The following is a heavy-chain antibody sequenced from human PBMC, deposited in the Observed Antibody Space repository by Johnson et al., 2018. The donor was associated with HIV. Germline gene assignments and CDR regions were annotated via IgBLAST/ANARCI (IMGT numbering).Heavy chain of an antibody. J-gene: IGHJ3*02. CDR3: ARPRPGIAASPIPGSGAFDI. V-gene: IGHV3-30*04. CDR2: ISYDGSNK. D-gene: IGHD6-6*01. Sequence: QVQLVESGGGVVQPGRSLRLSCAASGFTFSSYAMHWVRQAPGKGLEWVAVISYDGSNKYYADSVKGRFTISRDNSKNTLYLQMNSLRAEDTAVNYCARPRPGIAASPIPGSGAFDIWGQRTMVTVS. CDR1: GFTFSSYA.